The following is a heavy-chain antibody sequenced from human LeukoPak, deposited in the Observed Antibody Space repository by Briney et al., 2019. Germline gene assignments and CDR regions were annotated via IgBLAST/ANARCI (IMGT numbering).Heavy chain of an antibody. CDR1: GGSISSYY. V-gene: IGHV4-59*01. D-gene: IGHD1-26*01. J-gene: IGHJ5*02. Sequence: SETLSLTCTVSGGSISSYYWSWIRQPPGKGLEWIGYIYYSGSTNYNPSLKSRVTMSVDTSKNQFSLKLSSVTAADTAVYYCARLGSGTNNWFDPWGQGTLVTVSS. CDR3: ARLGSGTNNWFDP. CDR2: IYYSGST.